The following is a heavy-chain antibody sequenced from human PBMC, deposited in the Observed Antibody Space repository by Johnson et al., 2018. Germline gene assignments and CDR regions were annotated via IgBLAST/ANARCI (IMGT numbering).Heavy chain of an antibody. J-gene: IGHJ6*02. V-gene: IGHV3-23*01. CDR3: AKGGVTTYYDMDV. CDR2: ISRSGGGT. D-gene: IGHD4-17*01. CDR1: GFIFSSYA. Sequence: EVQLLESGGGLVQPGGSLRLSCAASGFIFSSYAMSWVRQAPGKGLEWVSGISRSGGGTYYADSVKGRFTISRDNSKNTLYLKMNSLGAEDTAVYYCAKGGVTTYYDMDVWGQGTTVTVSS.